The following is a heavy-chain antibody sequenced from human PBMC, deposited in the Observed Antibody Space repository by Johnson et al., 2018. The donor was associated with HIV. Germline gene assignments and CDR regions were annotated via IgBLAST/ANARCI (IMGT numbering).Heavy chain of an antibody. Sequence: EVQLLESGGGLVQPGGSLRLSCAASGFTVSSNYMSWVRQAPGKGLEWVSVIYSGGTTYYADSVKGRFTISRDNSKNTLYLQMNSLRAEDTAVYSCAREGPMVRSGAFDIWGQGTKVTVSS. CDR1: GFTVSSNY. CDR2: IYSGGTT. D-gene: IGHD3-10*01. J-gene: IGHJ3*02. CDR3: AREGPMVRSGAFDI. V-gene: IGHV3-66*02.